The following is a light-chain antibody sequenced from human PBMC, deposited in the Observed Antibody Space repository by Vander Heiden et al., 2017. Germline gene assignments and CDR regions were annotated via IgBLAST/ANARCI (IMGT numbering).Light chain of an antibody. CDR3: HQYYSIPYT. V-gene: IGKV4-1*01. CDR2: WAS. J-gene: IGKJ2*01. CDR1: QSVLYSSNNKNY. Sequence: DIVMTHSPDSLAGSLGERATINCKSSQSVLYSSNNKNYLAWYQQKPGQPPKLLIYWASTRESGVPDRFSGSGSGTDFTLTISSLQAEDVAVYSCHQYYSIPYTFGQGTKLEI.